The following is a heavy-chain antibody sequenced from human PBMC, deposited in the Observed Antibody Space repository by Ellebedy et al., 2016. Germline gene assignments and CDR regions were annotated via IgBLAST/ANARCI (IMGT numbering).Heavy chain of an antibody. CDR1: GDSIRSSGHW. V-gene: IGHV4-4*02. D-gene: IGHD1-26*01. J-gene: IGHJ2*01. CDR3: GRLWSGSTLYWYFDL. CDR2: MYPKGYT. Sequence: SETLSLXXTVYGDSIRSSGHWWSWVRQAPGRGLEWIGEMYPKGYTNYNPSLKSRVTLSIDKTRNQFSLRLTSVTAADTAVYYCGRLWSGSTLYWYFDLWGRGTPVTVSS.